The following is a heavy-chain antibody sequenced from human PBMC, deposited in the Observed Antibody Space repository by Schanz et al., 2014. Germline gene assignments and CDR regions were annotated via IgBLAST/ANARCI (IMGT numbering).Heavy chain of an antibody. J-gene: IGHJ4*02. Sequence: QVQLVESGGGVVQPGRSLRLSCAASGFTFSNYAMHWVRQAPGKGLEWVGFISFDGRNTGYAHSVKGRFTISRDNSKNTLYLQMNSLRADDTAVYYCAKSKSQLPLFDYWGQGTLVAVSS. V-gene: IGHV3-30*07. CDR3: AKSKSQLPLFDY. D-gene: IGHD2-21*01. CDR1: GFTFSNYA. CDR2: ISFDGRNT.